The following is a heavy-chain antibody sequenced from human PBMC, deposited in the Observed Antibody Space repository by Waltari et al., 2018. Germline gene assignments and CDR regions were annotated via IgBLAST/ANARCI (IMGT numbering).Heavy chain of an antibody. D-gene: IGHD6-6*01. CDR1: GRSISSSSYY. J-gene: IGHJ4*02. Sequence: QLQLQESGPGLVKPSETLSLTCTVSGRSISSSSYYWGWIRQPPGKGLEWIGSIYYSGSTYYNPSLKSRVTISVDTSKNQFSLKLSSVTAADTAVYYCARHIYSSSSFDYWGQGTLVTVSS. CDR2: IYYSGST. CDR3: ARHIYSSSSFDY. V-gene: IGHV4-39*01.